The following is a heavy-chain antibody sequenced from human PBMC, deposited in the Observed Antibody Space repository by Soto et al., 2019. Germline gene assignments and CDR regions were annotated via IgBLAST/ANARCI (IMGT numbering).Heavy chain of an antibody. CDR3: ASGHDAYKVRY. CDR1: GGSISSGGTGSY. J-gene: IGHJ4*02. D-gene: IGHD1-1*01. Sequence: QVQLQESGPGLVKPSQTLSLTCTVSGGSISSGGTGSYWTWIRQLPVKGLEWIGYIYYTVNTYYNPSLTSRPTISIDTSENQFSMKLTSVTAADTAVYFCASGHDAYKVRYWGQGTLVTVSS. V-gene: IGHV4-31*03. CDR2: IYYTVNT.